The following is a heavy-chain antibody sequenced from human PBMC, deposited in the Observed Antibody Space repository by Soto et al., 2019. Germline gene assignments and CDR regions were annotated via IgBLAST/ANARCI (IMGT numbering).Heavy chain of an antibody. Sequence: QVQLQESGPGLVKPSQTLSLTCTVSGGSISSGGYYWSWIRQHPGKGLEWIGYIHHSGSTYYNSSLQSRVIILVDTSENQFSLKLSSVTAADMAVSYCARADGYSTMDVWGQGTTVTVSS. J-gene: IGHJ6*02. V-gene: IGHV4-31*03. D-gene: IGHD2-21*02. CDR1: GGSISSGGYY. CDR2: IHHSGST. CDR3: ARADGYSTMDV.